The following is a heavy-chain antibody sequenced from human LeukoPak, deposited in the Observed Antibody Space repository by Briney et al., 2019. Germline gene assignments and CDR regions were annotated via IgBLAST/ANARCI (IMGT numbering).Heavy chain of an antibody. CDR2: IYTSGST. CDR3: ARRRGYSGYVDY. Sequence: SETLSLTCTVSGGSISSYYWSWIRQPPGKGLEWIGYIYTSGSTNYNPSLKSRVTTSVDTSKNQFSLKLSSVTAADTAVYYCARRRGYSGYVDYWGQGTLVTVSS. V-gene: IGHV4-4*09. D-gene: IGHD5-12*01. CDR1: GGSISSYY. J-gene: IGHJ4*02.